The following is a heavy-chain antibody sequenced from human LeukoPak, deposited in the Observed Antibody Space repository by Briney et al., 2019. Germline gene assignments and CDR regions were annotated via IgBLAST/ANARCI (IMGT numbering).Heavy chain of an antibody. CDR1: GYTFTSYW. CDR3: ARLEDSSSFLLDY. V-gene: IGHV5-51*01. CDR2: IFPGDSDT. J-gene: IGHJ4*02. Sequence: VESLKISCKGSGYTFTSYWSGWVGQMPGKGMEWMGVIFPGDSDTRYSPSFQGQVTISADKSISTAYLQWSSLKASDTAMYYCARLEDSSSFLLDYWGQGTLVTVSS. D-gene: IGHD6-6*01.